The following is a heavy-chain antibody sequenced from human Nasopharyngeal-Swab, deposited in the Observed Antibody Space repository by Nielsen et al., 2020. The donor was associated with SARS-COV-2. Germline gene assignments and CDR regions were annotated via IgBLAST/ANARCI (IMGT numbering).Heavy chain of an antibody. CDR3: ARDRANWDFDY. CDR2: ITTGSTTI. Sequence: GESLKISCAASGFTFSSYHMNWVRQAPGKGLEWISYITTGSTTIYYGDSMKGRFTISRDNAKNSLYLQMNSLRAEDTAVYYCARDRANWDFDYWGQGTLVTVSS. V-gene: IGHV3-48*04. CDR1: GFTFSSYH. J-gene: IGHJ4*02. D-gene: IGHD7-27*01.